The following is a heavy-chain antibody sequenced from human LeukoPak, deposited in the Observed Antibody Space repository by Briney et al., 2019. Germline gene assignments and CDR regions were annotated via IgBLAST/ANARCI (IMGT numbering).Heavy chain of an antibody. V-gene: IGHV4-61*02. Sequence: PSETLSLTCTVSGGSINSGNYHWTWIRQPAGKGLEWIGRMYNSGSTNYNPSLNSRVTISIDTSKNQFSLKLSSVTAADTAVYYCARSYDSSGYHIDYWGQGTLVTVSS. CDR1: GGSINSGNYH. J-gene: IGHJ4*02. CDR3: ARSYDSSGYHIDY. CDR2: MYNSGST. D-gene: IGHD3-22*01.